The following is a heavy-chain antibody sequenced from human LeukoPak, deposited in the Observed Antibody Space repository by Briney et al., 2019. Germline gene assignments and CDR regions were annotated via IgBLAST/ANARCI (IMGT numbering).Heavy chain of an antibody. CDR2: ISGDGGST. D-gene: IGHD3-22*01. V-gene: IGHV3-43*02. Sequence: GGSLRLSCAASGFTFDDYAMHWVRQAPGKGLEWVSLISGDGGSTYYADSVKGRFTISRDNAKNSLYLQMNSLRAEDTALYYCAKGYYDSSGYYYHQGDAFDIWGQGTMVTVSS. CDR3: AKGYYDSSGYYYHQGDAFDI. CDR1: GFTFDDYA. J-gene: IGHJ3*02.